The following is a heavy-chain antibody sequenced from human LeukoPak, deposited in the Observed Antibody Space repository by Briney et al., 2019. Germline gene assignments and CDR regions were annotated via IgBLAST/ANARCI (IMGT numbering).Heavy chain of an antibody. J-gene: IGHJ5*02. CDR3: ARHSRIVVVPAAIGWFDP. CDR1: GGSISSSSYY. Sequence: SETLSLTCTASGGSISSSSYYWGWIRQPPGQGLEWIGSIYYSGSTYYNPSLKSRVTISVDTSKNQFSLKLSSVTAADTAVYYCARHSRIVVVPAAIGWFDPWGQGTLVTVSS. CDR2: IYYSGST. D-gene: IGHD2-2*02. V-gene: IGHV4-39*01.